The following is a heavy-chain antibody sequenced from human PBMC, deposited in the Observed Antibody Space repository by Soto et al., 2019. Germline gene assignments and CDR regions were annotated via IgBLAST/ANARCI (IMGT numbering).Heavy chain of an antibody. J-gene: IGHJ4*02. CDR1: GGSFSGYY. CDR3: ARHDYGGNLDY. V-gene: IGHV4-34*01. CDR2: INHSGST. D-gene: IGHD4-17*01. Sequence: PSETLSLTCAVYGGSFSGYYWSWIRQPPGKGLEWIGEINHSGSTNYNPSLKSRVTISVDTSKNQFSLKLSSVTAADTAVYYCARHDYGGNLDYWGQGTLVTVS.